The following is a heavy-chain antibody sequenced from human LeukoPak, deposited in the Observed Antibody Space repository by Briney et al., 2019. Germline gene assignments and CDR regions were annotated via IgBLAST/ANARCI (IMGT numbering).Heavy chain of an antibody. Sequence: GGSLRLSCAASGFTFSSYAMHWVRQAPGKGLEYVSAISSNGGSTYYANSVKGRFTISRDNSKNTLYLQMNSLRAEDTAVYYCARARYCSGGSCYPYYFDYWGQGTLVTVSS. J-gene: IGHJ4*02. CDR1: GFTFSSYA. CDR2: ISSNGGST. D-gene: IGHD2-15*01. CDR3: ARARYCSGGSCYPYYFDY. V-gene: IGHV3-64*01.